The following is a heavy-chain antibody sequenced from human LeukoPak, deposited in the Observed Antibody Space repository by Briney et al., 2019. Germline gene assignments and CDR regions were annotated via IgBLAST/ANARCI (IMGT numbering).Heavy chain of an antibody. D-gene: IGHD3-3*01. J-gene: IGHJ6*03. CDR3: ARVRYYDFWRRDYYYYYMDV. CDR2: IIPIFGTA. Sequence: SVKVSCKASGGTFSSYAINWVRQAPGQGLQWMGGIIPIFGTANYAQKLQGRVTMTTDTSTSTAYMELRSLRSDDTAVYYCARVRYYDFWRRDYYYYYMDVWGKGTTVTVSS. V-gene: IGHV1-69*05. CDR1: GGTFSSYA.